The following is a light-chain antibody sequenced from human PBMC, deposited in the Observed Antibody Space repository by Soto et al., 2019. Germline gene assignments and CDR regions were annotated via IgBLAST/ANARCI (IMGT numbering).Light chain of an antibody. CDR1: SSNIGAGRD. Sequence: QAVVTQPPSVSGAPGQRVTISCTGSSSNIGAGRDVHWYRQLPGAAPKFLISDSNHRPSGVPDRFSVSKSGASASLAITGLRAADEGDYFCQSYGTSLSGLYVFGTGTKLTVL. J-gene: IGLJ1*01. CDR3: QSYGTSLSGLYV. CDR2: DSN. V-gene: IGLV1-40*03.